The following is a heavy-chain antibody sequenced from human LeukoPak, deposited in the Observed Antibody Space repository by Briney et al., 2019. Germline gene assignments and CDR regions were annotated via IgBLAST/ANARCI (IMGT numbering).Heavy chain of an antibody. CDR1: GFTVSSNY. Sequence: GGSLRLSCAASGFTVSSNYMSWVRQAPGKGLEWVSVIYSGGSTYYADSVKGRFTISRDNSKNTLYLQMNSLRAEDTAVYYCARGRGMARGVFDYWGQGTLVTVSS. CDR3: ARGRGMARGVFDY. D-gene: IGHD3-10*01. CDR2: IYSGGST. V-gene: IGHV3-66*02. J-gene: IGHJ4*02.